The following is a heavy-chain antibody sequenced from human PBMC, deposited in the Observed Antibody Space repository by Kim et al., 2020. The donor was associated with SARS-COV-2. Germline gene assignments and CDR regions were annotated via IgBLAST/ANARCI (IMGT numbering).Heavy chain of an antibody. CDR2: IKQDGSEK. V-gene: IGHV3-7*01. D-gene: IGHD3-22*01. Sequence: GGSLRLSCAASGFTFSSYWMSWVRQAPGKGLEWVANIKQDGSEKYYVDSVKGRFTISRDNAKNSLYLQMNSLRAEDTAVYYCARDKGSSGYFSAHRYGYWGQGTLVTVSS. J-gene: IGHJ4*02. CDR1: GFTFSSYW. CDR3: ARDKGSSGYFSAHRYGY.